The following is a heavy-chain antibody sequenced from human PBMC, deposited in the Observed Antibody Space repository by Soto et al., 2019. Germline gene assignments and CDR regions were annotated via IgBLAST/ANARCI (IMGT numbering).Heavy chain of an antibody. V-gene: IGHV5-10-1*01. CDR1: GYSFTSYW. Sequence: GQSLKISGKGSGYSFTSYWISWVRQMPAKGQESMGRIDPSDSYTNYSPSFQGHVTISADKSISTAYLQRSSLKAPDTSLHYCASPTMKQCLQYLSHYGMDVCGQ. CDR2: IDPSDSYT. D-gene: IGHD3-22*01. CDR3: ASPTMKQCLQYLSHYGMDV. J-gene: IGHJ6*02.